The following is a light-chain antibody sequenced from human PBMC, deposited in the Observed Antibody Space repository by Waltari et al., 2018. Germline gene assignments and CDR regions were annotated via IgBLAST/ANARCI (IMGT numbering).Light chain of an antibody. CDR3: ATWDNSLSDVV. CDR1: SSNIGTSS. Sequence: QSVLPQPPSVSAAPGQKVTIPCSGSSSNIGTSSVPLYHQPPGAAPKLLIYDNNKRPSGIPDRFSASKSGTSATLGITGLQIGDEADYYCATWDNSLSDVVFGGGTKLTVL. V-gene: IGLV1-51*01. J-gene: IGLJ2*01. CDR2: DNN.